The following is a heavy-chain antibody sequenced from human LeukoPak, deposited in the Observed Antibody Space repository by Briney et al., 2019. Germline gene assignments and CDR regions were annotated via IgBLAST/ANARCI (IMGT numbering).Heavy chain of an antibody. CDR3: VRQEDFGTTGTYDF. CDR2: IYPGDSVT. V-gene: IGHV5-51*01. J-gene: IGHJ4*02. D-gene: IGHD2-8*02. Sequence: GESLTISCQGSGYRFTSYWIGWVRQLPGKGLELMGVIYPGDSVTNYSPSFQDQITISADKSITTAYLHWGTLRASDTAIYYCVRQEDFGTTGTYDFWGLGTLVTVSS. CDR1: GYRFTSYW.